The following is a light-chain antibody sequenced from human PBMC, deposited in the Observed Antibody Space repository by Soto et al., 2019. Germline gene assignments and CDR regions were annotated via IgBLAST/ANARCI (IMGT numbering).Light chain of an antibody. CDR2: NNN. Sequence: QPVLTQPPSASGTPGQRVSISCSGSRSNIDSYTVTWYQQLPGTAPKLLIYNNNQRPSGVPDRFSGSKSGTSASLAISGLQSEDEADYYCVAWDDSLNGVVFGGGTQLTVL. CDR1: RSNIDSYT. V-gene: IGLV1-44*01. CDR3: VAWDDSLNGVV. J-gene: IGLJ3*02.